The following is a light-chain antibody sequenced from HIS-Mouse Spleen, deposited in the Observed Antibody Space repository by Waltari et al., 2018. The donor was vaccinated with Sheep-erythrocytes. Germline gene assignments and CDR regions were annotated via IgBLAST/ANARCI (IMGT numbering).Light chain of an antibody. J-gene: IGKJ5*01. Sequence: DIVMTQSPLSLPVTPGEPASISCRSSQSLLHSNGYNYLDWYLQQPGQSPQLLFYLGSNLASGVPGRFSGSASGTDFPLKISRVEAEDVGVYYCMQALQTPTFGQGTRLEIK. CDR1: QSLLHSNGYNY. V-gene: IGKV2-28*01. CDR3: MQALQTPT. CDR2: LGS.